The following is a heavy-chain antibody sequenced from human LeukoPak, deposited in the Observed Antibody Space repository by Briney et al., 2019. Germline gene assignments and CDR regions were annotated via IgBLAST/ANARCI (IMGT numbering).Heavy chain of an antibody. V-gene: IGHV4-59*01. D-gene: IGHD6-13*01. CDR1: GGSISGYY. CDR3: ARRVAVVGSNWFDP. Sequence: SETLSLTCTVSGGSISGYYWSWIRQPPGKGLEWIGYIYSSGSPIYTPSLKSRVTISVDTSKNQFSLMLKSVTAADTAVYYCARRVAVVGSNWFDPWGQGTLVTVSS. J-gene: IGHJ5*02. CDR2: IYSSGSP.